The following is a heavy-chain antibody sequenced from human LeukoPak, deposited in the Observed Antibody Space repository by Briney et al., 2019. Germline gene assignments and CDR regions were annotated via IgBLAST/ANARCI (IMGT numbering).Heavy chain of an antibody. CDR2: ISWDGGST. J-gene: IGHJ4*02. CDR1: GFTFDDYA. V-gene: IGHV3-43D*03. D-gene: IGHD3-22*01. CDR3: AKDFYDSSGYYDY. Sequence: GGSLRLSCAASGFTFDDYAMHWVRHAPGKGLEWVSLISWDGGSTYYADSVKGRFTISRDNSKNSLYLQMNSLRAEDTALYYCAKDFYDSSGYYDYWGQGTLVTVSS.